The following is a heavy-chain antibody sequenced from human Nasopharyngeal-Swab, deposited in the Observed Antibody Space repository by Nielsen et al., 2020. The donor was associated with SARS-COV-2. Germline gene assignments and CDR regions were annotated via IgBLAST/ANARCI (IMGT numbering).Heavy chain of an antibody. V-gene: IGHV4-30-4*08. CDR2: IYYSGDT. CDR3: ARLELRSRYFES. J-gene: IGHJ4*02. CDR1: GVFISRGGAY. D-gene: IGHD1-7*01. Sequence: SETLSLTCAVSGVFISRGGAYWSWLRQPPGKGLEWIGYIYYSGDTDYNPALQSRVSISADTSNDQFSLKLNSVTAADTAVYYCARLELRSRYFESWGQGTLVTVSS.